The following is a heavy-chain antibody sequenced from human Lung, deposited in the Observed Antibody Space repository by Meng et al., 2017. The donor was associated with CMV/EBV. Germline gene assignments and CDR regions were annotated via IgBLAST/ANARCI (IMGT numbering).Heavy chain of an antibody. J-gene: IGHJ1*01. CDR1: GDSITNHNW. V-gene: IGHV4-4*02. CDR3: LRRSGGSV. Sequence: QVEVRESGPALVKPSEALSLTCAVSGDSITNHNWWAWVRQPPGKGLEWIGEIPHRGSSAYNPSLKSRVSMSIDKSKNQFSLKLTSVTAADTAVYHCLRRSGGSVWGQGTLVTVSS. D-gene: IGHD3-10*01. CDR2: IPHRGSS.